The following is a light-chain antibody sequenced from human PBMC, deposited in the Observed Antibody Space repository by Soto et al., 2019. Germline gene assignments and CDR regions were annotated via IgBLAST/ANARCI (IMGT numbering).Light chain of an antibody. V-gene: IGKV1-5*01. Sequence: DIQMTQSPSSLSASVGDRVTITCQASQNINNYLNWYQQKPGRAPKLLMYDASSLQSGVPSRFSGSGSGTEFTLTISSLQPDDFATYYCQQYNSYLVTFGGGTKVDIK. CDR2: DAS. CDR1: QNINNY. CDR3: QQYNSYLVT. J-gene: IGKJ4*01.